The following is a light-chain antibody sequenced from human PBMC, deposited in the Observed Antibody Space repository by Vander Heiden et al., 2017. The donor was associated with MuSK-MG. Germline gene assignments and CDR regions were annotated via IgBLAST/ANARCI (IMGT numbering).Light chain of an antibody. CDR1: QSVGSNY. CDR2: GAN. CDR3: QQDVRSPLT. Sequence: EIVLTQSPGTLSLSPGERATLSCRASQSVGSNYLSWYQQKPGQAPRLLIYGANERATGIPDRFSGSGSGTDFTLTISRLEPEDFAVYYCQQDVRSPLTFGGGTTVEIK. J-gene: IGKJ4*01. V-gene: IGKV3-20*01.